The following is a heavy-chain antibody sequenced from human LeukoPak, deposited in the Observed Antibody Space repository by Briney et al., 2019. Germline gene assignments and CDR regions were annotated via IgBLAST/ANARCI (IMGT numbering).Heavy chain of an antibody. CDR2: ISNNGGST. D-gene: IGHD3-10*01. CDR3: AKIGRHYYGSALKGAFDI. Sequence: GGSLRLSCAASGFTFSSYAMSWVRQAPGKGLEWVSRISNNGGSTYYTDSVKGRFTISRDNSKNTLSLQMNSLRAEDTAVYYCAKIGRHYYGSALKGAFDIWSQGTMVTVSS. CDR1: GFTFSSYA. V-gene: IGHV3-23*01. J-gene: IGHJ3*02.